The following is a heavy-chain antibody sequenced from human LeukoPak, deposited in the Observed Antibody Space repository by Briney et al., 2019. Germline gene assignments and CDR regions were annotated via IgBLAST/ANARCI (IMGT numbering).Heavy chain of an antibody. J-gene: IGHJ4*02. V-gene: IGHV3-30*03. Sequence: GGSLRLSCGASGFTFSSFWMTWVRQAPGQGLEWVAVISSDGRDKHHADSVKGRFTISRDNSKNTLYLQTNSLRAEDTAVYYCARDLRRIAAYYFDYWGQGTLVTVSS. D-gene: IGHD6-25*01. CDR2: ISSDGRDK. CDR1: GFTFSSFW. CDR3: ARDLRRIAAYYFDY.